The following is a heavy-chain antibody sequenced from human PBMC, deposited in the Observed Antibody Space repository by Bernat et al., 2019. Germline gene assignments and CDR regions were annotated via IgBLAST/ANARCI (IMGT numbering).Heavy chain of an antibody. CDR2: IKSKTDGGTP. D-gene: IGHD4-17*01. CDR3: TTDSRGADYDF. CDR1: GFTFSNAW. V-gene: IGHV3-15*01. Sequence: EVQLVESGGGLVKPGGSLRLSCAASGFTFSNAWMSWVRQAPGKGLEWVGRIKSKTDGGTPDYAAPVKGRFTISRDDSKNTLYLQMNSLKTEDTAVYYCTTDSRGADYDFWGQGTLVTVSS. J-gene: IGHJ4*02.